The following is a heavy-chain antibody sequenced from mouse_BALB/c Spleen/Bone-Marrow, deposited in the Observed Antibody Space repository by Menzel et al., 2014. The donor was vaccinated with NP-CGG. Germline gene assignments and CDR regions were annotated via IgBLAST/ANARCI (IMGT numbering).Heavy chain of an antibody. Sequence: DVKLVESGGGLVQPGGSLRLSCATSGFTFTDYYMSWVRQPPGKALEWLGFIRNKANGYTTEYSASVKGRFTISRDNSQSILYLQMNILRTEDSATYYCARDRNYDIHWYFDVWGAGTTVTVSS. CDR2: IRNKANGYTT. V-gene: IGHV7-3*02. CDR3: ARDRNYDIHWYFDV. CDR1: GFTFTDYY. J-gene: IGHJ1*01. D-gene: IGHD1-1*01.